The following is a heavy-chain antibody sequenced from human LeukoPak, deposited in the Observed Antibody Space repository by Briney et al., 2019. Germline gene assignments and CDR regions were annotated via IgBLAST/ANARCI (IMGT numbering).Heavy chain of an antibody. Sequence: ASVKVSCTASGYSFTGDDIKWVRQATGQGLEWMGWMNPNSGNTGNAQKFQGRVTMTGNTSISTAYIELSSLRSEDTAVYYCARGIRFGELWGYRFDPWGQGTLVTVCS. J-gene: IGHJ5*02. V-gene: IGHV1-8*01. CDR3: ARGIRFGELWGYRFDP. D-gene: IGHD3-10*01. CDR2: MNPNSGNT. CDR1: GYSFTGDD.